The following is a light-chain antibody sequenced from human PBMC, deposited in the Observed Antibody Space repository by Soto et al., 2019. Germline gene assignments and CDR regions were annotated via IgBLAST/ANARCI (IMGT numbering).Light chain of an antibody. CDR3: QQYGSSPIT. V-gene: IGKV3-20*01. CDR1: QSIMNNY. Sequence: EIGLTQSPGTLPLSPGERVTLSCRASQSIMNNYLAWYQQKPGQAPRLLIYGASSRVTCIPDRFSGSGSGTDFTLTISRLEPEDFAVYHCQQYGSSPITFGQGTRLEIK. CDR2: GAS. J-gene: IGKJ5*01.